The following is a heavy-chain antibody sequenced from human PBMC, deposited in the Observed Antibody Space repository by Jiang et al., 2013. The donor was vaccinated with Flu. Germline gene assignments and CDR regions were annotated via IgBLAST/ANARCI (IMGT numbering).Heavy chain of an antibody. CDR3: ARDKGGGWYFNN. CDR2: TYYRSTWNS. D-gene: IGHD6-19*01. Sequence: SQTLSLTCAISGDSVSNNSAAWNWIRQSPSRGLEWLGRTYYRSTWNSDYASSLKGRITINPDTSKNQFSLQLNSVTPEDTAVYYCARDKGGGWYFNNWGQGTLVTVSS. CDR1: GDSVSNNSAA. J-gene: IGHJ4*02. V-gene: IGHV6-1*01.